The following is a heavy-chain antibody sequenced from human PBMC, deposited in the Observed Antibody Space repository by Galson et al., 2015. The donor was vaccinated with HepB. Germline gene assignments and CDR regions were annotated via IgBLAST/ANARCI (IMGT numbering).Heavy chain of an antibody. CDR1: GGTFSSYA. Sequence: SVKVSCKASGGTFSSYAISWVRQAPGQGLEWMGGIIPIFGTANYAQKFQGRVTITADKSTSTAYMELSSLRSEDTAVYYCARKESSSWYEGWFDPWGQGTLVTVSS. CDR2: IIPIFGTA. V-gene: IGHV1-69*06. D-gene: IGHD6-13*01. CDR3: ARKESSSWYEGWFDP. J-gene: IGHJ5*02.